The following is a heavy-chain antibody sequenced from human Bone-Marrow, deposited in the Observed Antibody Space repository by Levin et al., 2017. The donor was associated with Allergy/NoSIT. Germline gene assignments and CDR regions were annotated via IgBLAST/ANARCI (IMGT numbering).Heavy chain of an antibody. CDR3: ARDPRCARSDCYASPSLYYFDS. D-gene: IGHD2-2*01. J-gene: IGHJ4*02. V-gene: IGHV1-18*01. CDR2: IGTHSGHT. CDR1: GYIFLDYG. Sequence: GESLKISCKASGYIFLDYGITWLRRAPGQGLEWMGWIGTHSGHTNYARKFRGRFTMTTDTSTTTAYMELRSLRSDDTAIYYCARDPRCARSDCYASPSLYYFDSWGQGSLVAVSS.